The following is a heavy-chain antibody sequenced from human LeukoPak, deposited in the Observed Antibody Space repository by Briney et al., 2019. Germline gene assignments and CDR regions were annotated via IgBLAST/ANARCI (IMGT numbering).Heavy chain of an antibody. Sequence: SSETLSLTCTVSGGSISSYYWSWIRKPPGKGLEWIGYIYYSGSTNYNPSLKSRVTISVDTSKNQFSLKLSSVTAADTAVYYCARARYGSGNFPFVCWGQGTLVAV. D-gene: IGHD3-10*01. CDR3: ARARYGSGNFPFVC. CDR1: GGSISSYY. J-gene: IGHJ4*02. V-gene: IGHV4-59*08. CDR2: IYYSGST.